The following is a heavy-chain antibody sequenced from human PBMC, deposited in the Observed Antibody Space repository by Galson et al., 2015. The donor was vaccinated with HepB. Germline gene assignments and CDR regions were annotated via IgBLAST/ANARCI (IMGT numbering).Heavy chain of an antibody. D-gene: IGHD1-26*01. CDR1: GFTFTSSA. J-gene: IGHJ2*01. Sequence: SCKASGFTFTSSAVQWVRQARGQRLEWIGWIVVGSGNTNYAQKFQERVTITRDMSTSTAYMELSSLRSEDTAVYYCAAGYSGSSWYFDLWGRGTLVTVSS. V-gene: IGHV1-58*01. CDR3: AAGYSGSSWYFDL. CDR2: IVVGSGNT.